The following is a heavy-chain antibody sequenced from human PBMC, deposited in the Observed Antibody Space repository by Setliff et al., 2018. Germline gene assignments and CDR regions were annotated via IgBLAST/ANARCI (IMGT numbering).Heavy chain of an antibody. J-gene: IGHJ5*02. Sequence: ASVKVSCKASGGTFSSYAITWVRQAPGQGLEWMGRINPNSGSTNFAQKFQGRVTMTRDTSASTAYMELSSLRSEDTAVYYCARDRAYSSSWFLWFDPWGQGTLVTVSS. CDR1: GGTFSSYA. CDR2: INPNSGST. V-gene: IGHV1-2*06. D-gene: IGHD6-13*01. CDR3: ARDRAYSSSWFLWFDP.